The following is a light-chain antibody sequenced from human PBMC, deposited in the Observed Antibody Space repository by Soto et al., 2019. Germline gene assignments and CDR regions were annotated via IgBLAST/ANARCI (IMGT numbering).Light chain of an antibody. Sequence: QSVLTQPPSASGTPGQRVTISCSGSSSNIGSNTVNWYQQLPGTAPKLLIHTNNYRPSGVPDRFSGSKSGTSASLAISGLQSEDEADYYCAAWDDSLNGWVFGGGTKLTVL. CDR3: AAWDDSLNGWV. CDR2: TNN. V-gene: IGLV1-44*01. J-gene: IGLJ3*02. CDR1: SSNIGSNT.